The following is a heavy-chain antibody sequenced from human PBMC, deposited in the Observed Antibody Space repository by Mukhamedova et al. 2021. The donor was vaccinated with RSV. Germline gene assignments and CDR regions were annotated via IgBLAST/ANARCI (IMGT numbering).Heavy chain of an antibody. V-gene: IGHV3-23*01. D-gene: IGHD4-17*01. CDR3: ASQRTTVTPFDY. Sequence: PGKGLEWVSAISGSGGSTYYADSVKGRFTISRANSKNTLYLQMNSLRAQDTAVYYCASQRTTVTPFDYWGTGTLVTVSS. J-gene: IGHJ4*02. CDR2: ISGSGGST.